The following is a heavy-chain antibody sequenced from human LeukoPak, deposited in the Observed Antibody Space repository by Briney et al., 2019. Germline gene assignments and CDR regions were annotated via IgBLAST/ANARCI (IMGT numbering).Heavy chain of an antibody. D-gene: IGHD6-25*01. CDR1: GGSISTFY. Sequence: PSETLSLTCTVSGGSISTFYWHWVRQPPGKGLESIGFVYYTGSTNYNPSLKRRVTMSVDTTRNQFSLNLRSVTAADSAVYYCARGGGFYRPLDYWGQGTLVTVSS. V-gene: IGHV4-59*01. J-gene: IGHJ4*02. CDR3: ARGGGFYRPLDY. CDR2: VYYTGST.